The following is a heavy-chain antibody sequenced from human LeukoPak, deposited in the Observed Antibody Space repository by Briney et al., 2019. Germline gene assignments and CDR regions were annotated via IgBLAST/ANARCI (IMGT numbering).Heavy chain of an antibody. CDR3: AKDQSSSWYMDYYYGMDV. J-gene: IGHJ6*02. CDR1: GFTFSSYA. Sequence: GGSLRLSCAASGFTFSSYAMSWVRQAPGKGLEWVSAISGSGGSTYYADSVKGRFTIFRDNSKNTLYLQMNSLRAEDTAVYYCAKDQSSSWYMDYYYGMDVWGQGTTVTVSS. D-gene: IGHD6-13*01. CDR2: ISGSGGST. V-gene: IGHV3-23*01.